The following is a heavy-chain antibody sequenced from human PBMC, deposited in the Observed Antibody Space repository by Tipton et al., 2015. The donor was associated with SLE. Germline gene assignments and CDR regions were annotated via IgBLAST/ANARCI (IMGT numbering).Heavy chain of an antibody. J-gene: IGHJ3*02. V-gene: IGHV4-59*01. CDR1: GGSISSYY. CDR2: IYYSGST. D-gene: IGHD6-13*01. CDR3: AREEQQFDAFDI. Sequence: TLSLTCTVSGGSISSYYWSWIRQPPGKGLEWIGYIYYSGSTNYNPPLKSRVTISVDTSKNQFSLKLSSVTAADTAVYYCAREEQQFDAFDIWGQGTMVTVSS.